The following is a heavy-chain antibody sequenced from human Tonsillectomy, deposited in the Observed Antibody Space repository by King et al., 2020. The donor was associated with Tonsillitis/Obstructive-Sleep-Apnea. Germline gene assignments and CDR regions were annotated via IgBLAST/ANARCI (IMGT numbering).Heavy chain of an antibody. CDR2: IYYSGST. J-gene: IGHJ3*02. V-gene: IGHV4-59*08. CDR1: GGSISSYY. CDR3: AIGVCGGDCPDAFDI. D-gene: IGHD2-21*02. Sequence: QLQESGPGLVKPSETLSLTCTVSGGSISSYYWSWIRQPPGKGLEWIGYIYYSGSTNYNPSLKSRVTISVDTSKNQFSLKLSSVTAADTAVYYCAIGVCGGDCPDAFDIWGQGTMVTVSS.